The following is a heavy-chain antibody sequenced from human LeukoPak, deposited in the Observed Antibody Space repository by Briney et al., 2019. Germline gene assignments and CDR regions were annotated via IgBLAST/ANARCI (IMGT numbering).Heavy chain of an antibody. Sequence: PGGSLRLSCAASGFTFSSYAMHWVRQAPGKGLEWVAVISYDGSNKYYADSVKGRFTISRDNSKNTLYLQMNSLRAEDTAVYYCARDSSSDYWGRGTLVTVSS. D-gene: IGHD6-6*01. J-gene: IGHJ4*02. CDR3: ARDSSSDY. CDR2: ISYDGSNK. CDR1: GFTFSSYA. V-gene: IGHV3-30*01.